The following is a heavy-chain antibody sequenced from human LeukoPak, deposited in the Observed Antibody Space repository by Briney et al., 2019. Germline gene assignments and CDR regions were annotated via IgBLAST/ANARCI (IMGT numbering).Heavy chain of an antibody. CDR1: GGTFSSYA. D-gene: IGHD2-2*01. Sequence: SVKVCCKASGGTFSSYAISWVRQTPGQGLEWMGGIIPIFGTANYAQKFQGRVTITADESTSTAYMELSSLRSEDTAVYYCARVLIVVVPAAMEYYGMDVWGQGTTVTVSS. CDR2: IIPIFGTA. CDR3: ARVLIVVVPAAMEYYGMDV. V-gene: IGHV1-69*13. J-gene: IGHJ6*02.